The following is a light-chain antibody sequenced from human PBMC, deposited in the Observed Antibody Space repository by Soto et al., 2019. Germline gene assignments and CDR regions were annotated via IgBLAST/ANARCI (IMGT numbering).Light chain of an antibody. Sequence: QSVLTQLASVSASPGQSIAISCSGSSSDLGIYNYVSWYQQHPDKVPKLIIFEVTNRPPGVSNRFSGSKSGNTASLTISGLQAEDEADYYCSSYTTSSTRVFGTWTKVTVL. J-gene: IGLJ1*01. CDR2: EVT. V-gene: IGLV2-14*01. CDR3: SSYTTSSTRV. CDR1: SSDLGIYNY.